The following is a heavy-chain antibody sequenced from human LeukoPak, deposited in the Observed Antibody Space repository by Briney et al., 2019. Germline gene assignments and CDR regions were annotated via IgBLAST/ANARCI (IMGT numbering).Heavy chain of an antibody. V-gene: IGHV3-33*03. D-gene: IGHD1-26*01. J-gene: IGHJ4*02. CDR2: IWYDGSKT. CDR3: AKEVGPDLGS. Sequence: PGGSLRLSCAASGFTFSSYAMSWVRQPPGKGLEWVAIIWYDGSKTYYAESVKGRFTISRDNSNNMAYLQMSSLRVEDTAVYFCAKEVGPDLGSWGQGTLVTVSS. CDR1: GFTFSSYA.